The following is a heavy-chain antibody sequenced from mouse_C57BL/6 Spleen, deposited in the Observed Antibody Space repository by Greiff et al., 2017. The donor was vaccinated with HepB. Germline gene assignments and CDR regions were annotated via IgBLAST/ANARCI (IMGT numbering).Heavy chain of an antibody. Sequence: QVQLQQPGAELVMPGASVKLSCKASGYTFTSYWMHWVKQRPGQGLEWIGAIDPSDSYTNYNQKFKGKSTLTVDKSSSTAYMQLSSLTSEDSAVYYCARWAYYYGSSYGYFDVWGTGTTVTVSS. CDR2: IDPSDSYT. D-gene: IGHD1-1*01. CDR1: GYTFTSYW. V-gene: IGHV1-69*01. CDR3: ARWAYYYGSSYGYFDV. J-gene: IGHJ1*03.